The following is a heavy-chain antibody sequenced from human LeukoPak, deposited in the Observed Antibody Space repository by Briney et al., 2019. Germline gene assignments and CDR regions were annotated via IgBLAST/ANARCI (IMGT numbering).Heavy chain of an antibody. CDR1: GFTFSSYW. Sequence: GGSQRLSCTASGFTFSSYWMSWVRQAPGKGLEWVANIKQDGSEKYYVDSVKGRFTISRDNSKNTLYLQMNSLRAEDTAVYYCARDARDGYGGNPFDYWGQGTLVTVSS. J-gene: IGHJ4*02. CDR2: IKQDGSEK. D-gene: IGHD4-23*01. CDR3: ARDARDGYGGNPFDY. V-gene: IGHV3-7*03.